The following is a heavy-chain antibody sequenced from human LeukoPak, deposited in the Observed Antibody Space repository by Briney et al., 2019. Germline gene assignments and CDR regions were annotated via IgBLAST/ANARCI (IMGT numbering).Heavy chain of an antibody. Sequence: ASVKVSCKASGYTFTSYYMHWVRQAPGQGLEWVGIVNPSSGSTSYAQKFQGRVTMTRDTSTTTVYMELSSLRSEDTAVYCCARGGIIGQQLDQSDYWGQGTLVTVSS. D-gene: IGHD6-13*01. CDR2: VNPSSGST. CDR1: GYTFTSYY. J-gene: IGHJ4*02. V-gene: IGHV1-46*01. CDR3: ARGGIIGQQLDQSDY.